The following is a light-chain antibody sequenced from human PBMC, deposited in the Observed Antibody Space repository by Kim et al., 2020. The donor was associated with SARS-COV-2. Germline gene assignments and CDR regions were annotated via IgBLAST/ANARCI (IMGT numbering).Light chain of an antibody. CDR2: EDN. J-gene: IGLJ2*01. CDR3: QSYDSSNRV. V-gene: IGLV6-57*03. Sequence: GKTVTISCPRSSGNIASNYVQWYQQRPGSAPTTVIYEDNQRPSGVPDRFSGSIDSSSNSASLTISGLKTEDEADYFCQSYDSSNRVFGGGTQLTVL. CDR1: SGNIASNY.